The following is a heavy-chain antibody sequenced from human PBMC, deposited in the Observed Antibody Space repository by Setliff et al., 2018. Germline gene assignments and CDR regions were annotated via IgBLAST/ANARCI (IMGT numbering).Heavy chain of an antibody. D-gene: IGHD5-12*01. J-gene: IGHJ4*02. CDR3: ARGGTFRYFDY. CDR2: VYYSGIA. Sequence: SETLSLTCTVSGGSVRGYYWSWIRQPPGKGLEWIGYVYYSGIANYSPSLKSRVTMSIDTSKNQFSLRLTSVTAADTAVYYCARGGTFRYFDYWGQGALVTVSS. V-gene: IGHV4-59*02. CDR1: GGSVRGYY.